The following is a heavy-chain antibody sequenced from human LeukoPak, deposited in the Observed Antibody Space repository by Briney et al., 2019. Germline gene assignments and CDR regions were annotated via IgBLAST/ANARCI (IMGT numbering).Heavy chain of an antibody. J-gene: IGHJ4*02. CDR3: ASPKGGRYHEGFDY. CDR2: ISDSGGNT. Sequence: GGSLRLSSAASGFTLNNHAMSWVRQAPGKGLEWVSAISDSGGNTYYADSVRGRFTISRDTSRNTLYVQINSLRAEDTAVYYCASPKGGRYHEGFDYWGQGTLVTVSS. V-gene: IGHV3-23*01. D-gene: IGHD1-26*01. CDR1: GFTLNNHA.